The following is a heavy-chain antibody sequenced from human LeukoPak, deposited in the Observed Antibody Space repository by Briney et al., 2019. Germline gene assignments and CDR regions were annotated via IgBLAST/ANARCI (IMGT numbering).Heavy chain of an antibody. CDR1: GYIFTDYY. J-gene: IGHJ4*02. CDR3: AKDVNWLSCSGGSCYYFDY. CDR2: INPNSGGT. V-gene: IGHV1/OR15-1*02. Sequence: ASVKVSCKASGYIFTDYYMHWVRQAPGQELGWMGRINPNSGGTNYAQKFQGRVTMTRDTSISTAYTELSSLRSEDTATYYCAKDVNWLSCSGGSCYYFDYWGQGTLVTVSS. D-gene: IGHD2-15*01.